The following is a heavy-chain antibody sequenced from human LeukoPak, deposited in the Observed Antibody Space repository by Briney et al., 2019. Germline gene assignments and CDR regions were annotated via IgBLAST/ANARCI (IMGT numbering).Heavy chain of an antibody. V-gene: IGHV1-2*02. CDR2: INPNSGGT. Sequence: ASVKVSCKASGYTFTGYYMHWVRQAPGQGLEWMGWINPNSGGTNYAQKFQGRVTMTRDTSTSTVYMELSSLRSEDTAVYYCARDGPLDYWGQGTLVTVSS. CDR1: GYTFTGYY. J-gene: IGHJ4*02. CDR3: ARDGPLDY.